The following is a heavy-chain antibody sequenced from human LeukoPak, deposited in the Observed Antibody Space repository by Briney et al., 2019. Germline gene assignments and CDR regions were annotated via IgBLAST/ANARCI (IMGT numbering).Heavy chain of an antibody. J-gene: IGHJ4*02. CDR3: ARDDYDILTGYYFDY. CDR1: GFTFSSYS. D-gene: IGHD3-9*01. V-gene: IGHV3-21*01. CDR2: ISSSSSYI. Sequence: GGSLRLSCAASGFTFSSYSMNWVRQAPGKGLEWVSSISSSSSYIYYADSVKGRFTISRDNAKNSLYLQMNSLRAEDTAVYYCARDDYDILTGYYFDYWGQGTLVTVSS.